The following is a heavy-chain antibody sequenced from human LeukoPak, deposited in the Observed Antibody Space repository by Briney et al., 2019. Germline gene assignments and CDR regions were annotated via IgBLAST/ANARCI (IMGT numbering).Heavy chain of an antibody. D-gene: IGHD3-10*01. Sequence: SVKVSCKASGYTFTSYAMNWVRQAPGQGLEWMGWINTNTGNPMYAQGFTGRFVFSLDTSVSTAYLQISSLEAEDTAIYYCAREAYGSGSYHFDYWGQGTLVTASS. CDR1: GYTFTSYA. J-gene: IGHJ4*02. V-gene: IGHV7-4-1*02. CDR3: AREAYGSGSYHFDY. CDR2: INTNTGNP.